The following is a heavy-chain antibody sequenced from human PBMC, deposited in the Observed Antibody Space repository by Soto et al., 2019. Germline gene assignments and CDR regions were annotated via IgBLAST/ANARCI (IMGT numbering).Heavy chain of an antibody. CDR1: GGSISSYY. V-gene: IGHV4-59*08. CDR2: IYYSGST. J-gene: IGHJ4*02. CDR3: ARLGEYYGSGSYYPLQSFYFDY. D-gene: IGHD3-10*01. Sequence: PSETLSLTCTVSGGSISSYYWSWIRQPPGKGLEWIGYIYYSGSTNYNPSLKSRVTISVDTSKNQFSLKLSSVTATDTAVYYCARLGEYYGSGSYYPLQSFYFDYWGQGTLVTVSS.